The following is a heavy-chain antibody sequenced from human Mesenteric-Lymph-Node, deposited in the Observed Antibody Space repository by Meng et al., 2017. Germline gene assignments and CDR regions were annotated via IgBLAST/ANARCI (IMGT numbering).Heavy chain of an antibody. V-gene: IGHV4-61*01. D-gene: IGHD6-19*01. CDR2: IYYSGST. CDR1: GGSVSSGSYY. Sequence: SETLSLTCTVSGGSVSSGSYYWSWIRQPPGKGLEWIGYIYYSGSTNYNPSLKSRVTISVDTSKNQFSLKLSSVTAADTAVYYCARDRAPANWLEDWGQGTLVTVSS. CDR3: ARDRAPANWLED. J-gene: IGHJ4*02.